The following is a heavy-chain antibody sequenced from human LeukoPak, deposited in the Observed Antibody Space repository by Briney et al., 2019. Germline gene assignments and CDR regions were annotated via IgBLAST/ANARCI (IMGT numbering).Heavy chain of an antibody. CDR3: AREIVATIRGDYYYYYMDV. V-gene: IGHV1-2*02. CDR1: GYTFTGYC. Sequence: ASVKVSCKASGYTFTGYCMHWVRQAPGQGLEWMGWINPNSGGTNYAQKFQGRVTMTRDTSISTAYMELSRLRSDDTAVYYCAREIVATIRGDYYYYYMDVWGKGTTVTISS. J-gene: IGHJ6*03. D-gene: IGHD5-12*01. CDR2: INPNSGGT.